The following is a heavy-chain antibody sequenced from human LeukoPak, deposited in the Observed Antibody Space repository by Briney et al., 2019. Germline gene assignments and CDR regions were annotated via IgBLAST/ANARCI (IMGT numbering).Heavy chain of an antibody. CDR1: GYSFTSYW. Sequence: GESLKISCKGSGYSFTSYWISWVRQMPGKGLEWMGRIDPSDSYTNYSPSFQGHVTISADKSISTAYLQWSSLKASDTAMYYYARHMESYSSSWYGNYDYWGQGTLVTVSS. V-gene: IGHV5-10-1*01. J-gene: IGHJ4*02. CDR2: IDPSDSYT. CDR3: ARHMESYSSSWYGNYDY. D-gene: IGHD6-13*01.